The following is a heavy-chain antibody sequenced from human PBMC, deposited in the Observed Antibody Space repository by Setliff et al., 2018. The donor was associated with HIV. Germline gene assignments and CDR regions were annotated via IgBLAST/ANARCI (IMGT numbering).Heavy chain of an antibody. CDR1: GFSFSSYG. V-gene: IGHV3-30*02. J-gene: IGHJ4*02. Sequence: GGSLRLSCAASGFSFSSYGMHWVRQAPGKGLEWVAFIWYDGSNKYYADSVKGRFTISRDNSKNTLYLQMNSLRAEDTAVYYCAKGGGNYYDNSVQSYYFDFWGQGTLVTVSS. CDR2: IWYDGSNK. D-gene: IGHD3-22*01. CDR3: AKGGGNYYDNSVQSYYFDF.